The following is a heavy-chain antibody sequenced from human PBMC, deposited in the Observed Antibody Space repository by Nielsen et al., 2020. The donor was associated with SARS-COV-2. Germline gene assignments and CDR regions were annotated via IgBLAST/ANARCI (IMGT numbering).Heavy chain of an antibody. CDR3: ARDRYGDY. Sequence: GESLKISCAASGFTFSSYAMSWVRQAPGKGLEWVSVIYSGGSSTYYADSVKGRFTISRDNSKNTLYLQMNSLRAEDTAVYYCARDRYGDYVGQGTLVTVSS. D-gene: IGHD1-1*01. V-gene: IGHV3-23*03. CDR2: IYSGGSST. CDR1: GFTFSSYA. J-gene: IGHJ4*02.